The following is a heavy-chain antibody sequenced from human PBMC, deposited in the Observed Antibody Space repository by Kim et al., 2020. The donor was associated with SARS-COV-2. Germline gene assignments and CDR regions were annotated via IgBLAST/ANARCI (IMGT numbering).Heavy chain of an antibody. CDR2: IYYSGST. CDR3: ARSGSGILGIGWFDP. V-gene: IGHV4-59*01. CDR1: GGSISSYY. J-gene: IGHJ5*02. D-gene: IGHD7-27*01. Sequence: SETLSLTCTVSGGSISSYYWSWIRQPPGKGLECIGYIYYSGSTTYNPSLRSRVTISVDTSKNQFSLKLRSVTAADTAVYYCARSGSGILGIGWFDPWGQGTLVTVSS.